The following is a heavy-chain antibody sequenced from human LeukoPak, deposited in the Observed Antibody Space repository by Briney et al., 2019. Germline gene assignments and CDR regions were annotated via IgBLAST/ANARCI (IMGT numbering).Heavy chain of an antibody. D-gene: IGHD3-22*01. Sequence: GGSLRLSCAASGFTFSSYLMSWVRPAPGKGLERVANIKQDGSVIYYVESAKGAFTISREKAKNSRYLQMNSLRAEDTAVYYCARDPYDSSWGLCYFDYWGQGNLVTVSS. V-gene: IGHV3-7*04. CDR2: IKQDGSVI. J-gene: IGHJ4*02. CDR1: GFTFSSYL. CDR3: ARDPYDSSWGLCYFDY.